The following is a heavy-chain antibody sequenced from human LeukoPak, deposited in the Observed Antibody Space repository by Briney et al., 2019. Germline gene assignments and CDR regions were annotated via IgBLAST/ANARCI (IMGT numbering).Heavy chain of an antibody. CDR1: GFTFSSYA. CDR2: ISYDGSNK. CDR3: TKDPSGDYIGAFDP. J-gene: IGHJ5*02. V-gene: IGHV3-30*04. Sequence: GGSLRLSCAASGFTFSSYAMHWVRQAPGKGLEWVAVISYDGSNKYYVDSVKGRFTISRDNSSNTLYLQMNSLRADDTAIYYCTKDPSGDYIGAFDPWGQGTLVTVSS. D-gene: IGHD4-17*01.